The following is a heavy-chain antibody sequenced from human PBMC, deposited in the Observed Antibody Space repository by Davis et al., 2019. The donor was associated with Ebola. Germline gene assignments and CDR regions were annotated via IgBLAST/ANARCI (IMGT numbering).Heavy chain of an antibody. CDR1: GYTFTSYY. CDR3: ARGLYGDYVLDY. CDR2: INPSGGST. J-gene: IGHJ4*02. V-gene: IGHV1-46*01. D-gene: IGHD4-17*01. Sequence: ASVKVSCKASGYTFTSYYMHWVRQAPGQGLEWMGIINPSGGSTNYAQKFQGRVTITADESTSTAYMELSSLRSEDTAVYYCARGLYGDYVLDYWGQGTLVTVSS.